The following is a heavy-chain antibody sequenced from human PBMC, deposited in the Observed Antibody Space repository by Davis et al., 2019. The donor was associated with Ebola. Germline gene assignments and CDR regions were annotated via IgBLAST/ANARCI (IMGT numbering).Heavy chain of an antibody. CDR2: ISAYNGNT. CDR3: ARYSHEHDAFDI. V-gene: IGHV1-18*01. Sequence: AASVKVSCKASGYTFTGYGISWVRQAPGQGLEWMGWISAYNGNTNYAQKLQGRVTMTTDTSTSTAYMELRSLRSDDTAVYYCARYSHEHDAFDIWGQGTMVTVSS. J-gene: IGHJ3*02. CDR1: GYTFTGYG. D-gene: IGHD5-18*01.